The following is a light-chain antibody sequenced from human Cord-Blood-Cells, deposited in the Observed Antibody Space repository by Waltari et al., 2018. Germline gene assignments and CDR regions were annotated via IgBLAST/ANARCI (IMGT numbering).Light chain of an antibody. V-gene: IGLV1-47*01. CDR2: RNN. J-gene: IGLJ3*02. CDR3: AAWDDSLSGLNWV. CDR1: SSNLGSNY. Sequence: QSVLTQPPSASGTPGQRVTISCSGSSSNLGSNYVYWYQQLPGTAPKLLIYRNNPRPSGVPDRFSGSKSGTSASLAISGLRSEDEAYYYCAAWDDSLSGLNWVFGGGTKLTVL.